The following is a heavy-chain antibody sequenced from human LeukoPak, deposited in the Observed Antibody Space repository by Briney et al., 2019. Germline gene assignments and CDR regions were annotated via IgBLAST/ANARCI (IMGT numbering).Heavy chain of an antibody. CDR2: IYYSGST. CDR3: ARVSRGNSVGGDY. D-gene: IGHD4-23*01. CDR1: GGSISSYY. J-gene: IGHJ4*02. Sequence: PSETLSLTCTVSGGSISSYYWSWIRQPPGKGLEWIGCIYYSGSTNYNPSFKSRVTISVDTSKNQFSLKLSSVTAADTAVYYCARVSRGNSVGGDYWGQGTLVTVSS. V-gene: IGHV4-59*01.